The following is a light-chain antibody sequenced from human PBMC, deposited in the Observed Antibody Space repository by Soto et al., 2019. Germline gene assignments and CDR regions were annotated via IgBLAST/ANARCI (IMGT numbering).Light chain of an antibody. CDR3: QQYGSSPWT. CDR2: GAS. CDR1: QSVSASA. J-gene: IGKJ1*01. V-gene: IGKV3-20*01. Sequence: IVLTHSPGTLSFSPWYRSTLSFSSSQSVSASALLWYQQKPGQAPRLLIYGASNRATGIPDRFSGSASGTDFTLTISRLEPEDFAVYYCQQYGSSPWTFGQGTKVDIK.